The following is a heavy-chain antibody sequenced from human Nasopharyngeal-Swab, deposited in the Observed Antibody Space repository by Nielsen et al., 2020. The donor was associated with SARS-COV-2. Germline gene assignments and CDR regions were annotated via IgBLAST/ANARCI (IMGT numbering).Heavy chain of an antibody. CDR3: ARDRGIFQYYYYGMDV. Sequence: WLRQPPGEGLEWIGYIYYSGSTNYNPSLKSRVTISVDTSKNQFSLKLSSVTAADTAVYYCARDRGIFQYYYYGMDVWGQGTTVTVSS. D-gene: IGHD3-10*01. J-gene: IGHJ6*02. CDR2: IYYSGST. V-gene: IGHV4-59*01.